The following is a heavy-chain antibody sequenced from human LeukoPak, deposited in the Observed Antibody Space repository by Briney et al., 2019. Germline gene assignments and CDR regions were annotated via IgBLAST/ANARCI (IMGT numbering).Heavy chain of an antibody. CDR2: IRSKAYGGTT. J-gene: IGHJ3*02. CDR1: GFTFSSYA. V-gene: IGHV3-49*04. Sequence: TGGSVRLSCAASGFTFSSYAMSWVRQAPGKGLEWVGFIRSKAYGGTTKNAASVKGRFTISRDDSRSIAYLQMNSLKTEDTAVYYCTRRYNYDSSGYYYVRDAFDIWGQGTMVTVSS. CDR3: TRRYNYDSSGYYYVRDAFDI. D-gene: IGHD3-22*01.